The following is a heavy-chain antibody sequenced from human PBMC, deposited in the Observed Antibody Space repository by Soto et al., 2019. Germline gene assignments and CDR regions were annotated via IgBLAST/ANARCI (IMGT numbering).Heavy chain of an antibody. J-gene: IGHJ3*02. D-gene: IGHD2-2*01. CDR3: AREPLMTTSWGAFDI. Sequence: GGSLRLSCAASGFTFSDYYMSWIRQAPGKGLEWVSYISSSGSTIYYADSVKGRFTISRDNAKNSLYLQMNSLRAEDTAVYYCAREPLMTTSWGAFDIWGQGTMVTVSS. CDR1: GFTFSDYY. V-gene: IGHV3-11*01. CDR2: ISSSGSTI.